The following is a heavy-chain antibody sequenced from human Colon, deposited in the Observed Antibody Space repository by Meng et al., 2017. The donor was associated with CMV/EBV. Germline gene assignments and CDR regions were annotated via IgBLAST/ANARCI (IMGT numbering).Heavy chain of an antibody. J-gene: IGHJ4*02. Sequence: GGSLRLSCAASGFNFGDYYMSWIRQAPGKGLDWISYITNSGITTYYADSVRDRFTISRDNAKNSLYLQMNSLRADDTAVYYCARGGEMNHDYWGQGTLVTVSS. CDR2: ITNSGITT. V-gene: IGHV3-11*01. CDR1: GFNFGDYY. CDR3: ARGGEMNHDY. D-gene: IGHD1-14*01.